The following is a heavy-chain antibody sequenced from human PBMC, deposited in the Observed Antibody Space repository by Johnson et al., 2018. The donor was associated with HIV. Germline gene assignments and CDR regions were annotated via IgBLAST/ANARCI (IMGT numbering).Heavy chain of an antibody. CDR3: AKDPGRQWLVMCAFDI. CDR1: GFTFSSYA. CDR2: ISGSGGST. D-gene: IGHD6-19*01. V-gene: IGHV3-23*04. J-gene: IGHJ3*02. Sequence: MQLVESGGGLEQPGGSLRLSCAASGFTFSSYAMSWVRQAPGKGLEWVSAISGSGGSTYYADAVKGRFTTSRDNSKNTLYLQMNSLRPEDTAVYYCAKDPGRQWLVMCAFDIWGQGTMVTVSS.